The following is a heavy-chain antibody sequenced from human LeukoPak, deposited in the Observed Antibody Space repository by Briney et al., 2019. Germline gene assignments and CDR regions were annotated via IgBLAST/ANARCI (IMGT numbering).Heavy chain of an antibody. V-gene: IGHV4-59*11. Sequence: SETLSLTCTVSGGSISSHYWSWIRQPPGKGLEWIGYIYYSGSTNYNPSLKSRVTISVDTSKNQFSLKLSSVTAADTAVYYCARYSSSGVCFDYWGQGTLVTVSS. CDR3: ARYSSSGVCFDY. D-gene: IGHD6-13*01. CDR1: GGSISSHY. CDR2: IYYSGST. J-gene: IGHJ4*02.